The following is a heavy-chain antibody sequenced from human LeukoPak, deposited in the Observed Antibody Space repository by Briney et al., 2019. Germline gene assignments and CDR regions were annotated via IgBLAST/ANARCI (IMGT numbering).Heavy chain of an antibody. CDR1: DGSFSGYY. D-gene: IGHD1-26*01. CDR3: ARKTRNRELLYFDY. CDR2: INHSGST. Sequence: SETLSLTCAVYDGSFSGYYWSWIRQPPGKGLEWIGEINHSGSTNYNPSLKSRVTISVDTSKNQFSLKLSSVTAADTAVYYCARKTRNRELLYFDYWGQGTLVTVSS. V-gene: IGHV4-34*01. J-gene: IGHJ4*02.